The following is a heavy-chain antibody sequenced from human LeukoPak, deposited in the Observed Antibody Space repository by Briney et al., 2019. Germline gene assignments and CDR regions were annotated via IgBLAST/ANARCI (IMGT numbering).Heavy chain of an antibody. V-gene: IGHV3-23*01. Sequence: GGSLRLSCAASGFTFNIYAMSWVRQAPGKGLEWVSSITSSGGGTFYADSVKDRFTISRDNSKNTLYLQMSRLRAEDTAVYYCATSYYDSSGYPAYWGQGTLVTVSS. CDR3: ATSYYDSSGYPAY. J-gene: IGHJ4*02. CDR2: ITSSGGGT. D-gene: IGHD3-22*01. CDR1: GFTFNIYA.